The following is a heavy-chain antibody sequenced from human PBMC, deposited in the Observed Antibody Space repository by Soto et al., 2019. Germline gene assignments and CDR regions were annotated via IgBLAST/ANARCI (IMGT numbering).Heavy chain of an antibody. J-gene: IGHJ4*02. CDR1: GYPFGTYA. V-gene: IGHV1-18*04. D-gene: IGHD3-10*01. CDR3: ARRHGMVRGVDYDY. Sequence: ASVKVSCKASGYPFGTYAITWVRPAPGQGLEWMGWISAYNGNTNYAQKLQGRVTMTTDTSTSTAYMELRSLRSDDTAVYYCARRHGMVRGVDYDYWGQGTLVTVSS. CDR2: ISAYNGNT.